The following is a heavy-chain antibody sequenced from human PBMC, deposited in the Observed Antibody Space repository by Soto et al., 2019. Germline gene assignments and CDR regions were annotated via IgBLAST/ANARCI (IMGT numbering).Heavy chain of an antibody. CDR1: GFIFTSYT. Sequence: GGSLRLSCAASGFIFTSYTMNWVRRAPGKGLEWVSSISSSATNIHYADSVKGRFTISRDNPEKSLYLQMNSLRAEDTAVYYCARGPLYYFDSWGQGTLVTVSS. V-gene: IGHV3-21*01. J-gene: IGHJ4*02. CDR2: ISSSATNI. CDR3: ARGPLYYFDS.